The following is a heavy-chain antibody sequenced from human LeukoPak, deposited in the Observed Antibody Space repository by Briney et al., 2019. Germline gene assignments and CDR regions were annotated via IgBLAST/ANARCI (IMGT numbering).Heavy chain of an antibody. Sequence: GGSLRLSCAASGFTFSSYNMNWVRQAPGKGLEWVSSITSSSSYIYYADSVKGRFTISRDNAKNSLYLQMDSLRVEDTAEYYCARDPYSGNYGAYYYMDVWGKGTTVTVSS. V-gene: IGHV3-21*06. CDR1: GFTFSSYN. CDR3: ARDPYSGNYGAYYYMDV. CDR2: ITSSSSYI. D-gene: IGHD1-26*01. J-gene: IGHJ6*03.